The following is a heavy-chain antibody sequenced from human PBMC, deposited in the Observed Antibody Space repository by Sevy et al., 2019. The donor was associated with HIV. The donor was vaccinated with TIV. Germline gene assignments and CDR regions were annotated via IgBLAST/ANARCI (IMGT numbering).Heavy chain of an antibody. D-gene: IGHD3-16*02. J-gene: IGHJ4*02. CDR1: GFTFSIYA. V-gene: IGHV3-23*01. CDR2: LSGSGGST. Sequence: GGSLRHSCAASGFTFSIYAMSWVRQAPGKGLEWVSGLSGSGGSTYYADSVKGRFTISRDNSKNTLYLQMNSLRAEDTAVYYCAKDQGDYVWGTFRDYWGQGTLVTVSS. CDR3: AKDQGDYVWGTFRDY.